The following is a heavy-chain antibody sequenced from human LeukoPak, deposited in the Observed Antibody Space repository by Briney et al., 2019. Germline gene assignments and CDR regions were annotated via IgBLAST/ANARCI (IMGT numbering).Heavy chain of an antibody. J-gene: IGHJ3*02. CDR2: ISSSGSTI. Sequence: GGSLRLSCAASGFTFSDYYMSWIRQAPGKGLEGVSYISSSGSTIYYADSVKGRFTISRDNAKNSLYLQMNSLRAEDTAVYYCARDKGGYCSGGSCYGPRPGAHAFDIWGQGTMVTVSS. V-gene: IGHV3-11*01. D-gene: IGHD2-15*01. CDR1: GFTFSDYY. CDR3: ARDKGGYCSGGSCYGPRPGAHAFDI.